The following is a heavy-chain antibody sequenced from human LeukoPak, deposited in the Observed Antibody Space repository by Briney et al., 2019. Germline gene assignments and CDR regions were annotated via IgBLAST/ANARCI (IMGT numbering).Heavy chain of an antibody. CDR3: ARVCYDFWSGTDNWFDP. CDR2: IYSGGST. D-gene: IGHD3-3*01. CDR1: GFTVSSNY. Sequence: GGSLRLSCAASGFTVSSNYMSWVRQAPGKGLEWVSVIYSGGSTYYADSVKGRFTISRDNSKNTLYPQMNSLRAEDTAVYYCARVCYDFWSGTDNWFDPWGQGTLVTVSS. V-gene: IGHV3-66*02. J-gene: IGHJ5*02.